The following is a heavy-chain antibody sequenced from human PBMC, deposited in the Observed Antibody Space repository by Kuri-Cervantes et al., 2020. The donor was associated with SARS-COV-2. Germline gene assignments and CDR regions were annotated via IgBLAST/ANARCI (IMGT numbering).Heavy chain of an antibody. CDR2: IYSGGST. CDR1: GFTFSDHY. V-gene: IGHV3-53*01. Sequence: GGSLRLSCAASGFTFSDHYMTWIRQAPGKGLEWVSVIYSGGSTYYADSVKGRFTISRDSSKNMLYLQMNSLRAEDTAVYYCARERYGDYVSPYQYYGMDVWGQGTTVTVSS. D-gene: IGHD4-17*01. CDR3: ARERYGDYVSPYQYYGMDV. J-gene: IGHJ6*02.